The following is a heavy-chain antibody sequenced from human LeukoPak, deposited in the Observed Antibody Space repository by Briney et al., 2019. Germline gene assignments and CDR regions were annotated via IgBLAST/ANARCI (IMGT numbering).Heavy chain of an antibody. CDR2: IKQDGSEK. CDR3: ARVLDWLSITMIVVETGAPDAFDI. J-gene: IGHJ3*02. CDR1: GFTFSSYW. Sequence: GGSLRLSCAASGFTFSSYWMSWVRQAPGKGLEWVANIKQDGSEKYYVDSVKGRFTISRDNAKNSLYLQMNSLRAEDTAVYYCARVLDWLSITMIVVETGAPDAFDIWGQGTMVTVSS. D-gene: IGHD3-22*01. V-gene: IGHV3-7*01.